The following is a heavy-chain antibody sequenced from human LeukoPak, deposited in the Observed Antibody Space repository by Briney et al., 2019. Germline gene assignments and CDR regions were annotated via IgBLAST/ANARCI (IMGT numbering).Heavy chain of an antibody. CDR3: ARVVEIAAAGYASWFDP. J-gene: IGHJ5*02. Sequence: GGSLRLSCAASGFTFSSYSMNWVRQAPGKGLEWVSYISSSSSTIYYADSVKGRFTISRDNAKNSLYLQMNSLRDEDTAVYYCARVVEIAAAGYASWFDPWGQGTLVTVSS. CDR2: ISSSSSTI. CDR1: GFTFSSYS. D-gene: IGHD6-13*01. V-gene: IGHV3-48*02.